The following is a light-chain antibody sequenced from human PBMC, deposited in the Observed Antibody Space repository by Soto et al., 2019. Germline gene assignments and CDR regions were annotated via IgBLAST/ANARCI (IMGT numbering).Light chain of an antibody. Sequence: DIQMTQSPSTLSASVRDRVTITCRASQSISNYLAWYQQKPGKAPKLLIYKASSLEIGVPSRFSGSGSGTEFTLTLSSLQPDDFGTYYCQQYNSPPYTFGQGTKVEIK. CDR3: QQYNSPPYT. CDR1: QSISNY. V-gene: IGKV1-5*03. J-gene: IGKJ1*01. CDR2: KAS.